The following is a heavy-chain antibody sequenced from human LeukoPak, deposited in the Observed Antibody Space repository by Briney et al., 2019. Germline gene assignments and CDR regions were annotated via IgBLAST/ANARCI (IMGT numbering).Heavy chain of an antibody. D-gene: IGHD4-17*01. V-gene: IGHV1-18*01. CDR2: ISAYNGST. CDR1: GYTFTSYG. CDR3: ARAMTTVTTWAFDI. J-gene: IGHJ3*02. Sequence: ASVKVSCKASGYTFTSYGISWVRQAPGQGLEWMGWISAYNGSTNYAQKFQGRVTITADKSTSTAYMELSSLRSEDTAVYYCARAMTTVTTWAFDIWGQGTMVTVSS.